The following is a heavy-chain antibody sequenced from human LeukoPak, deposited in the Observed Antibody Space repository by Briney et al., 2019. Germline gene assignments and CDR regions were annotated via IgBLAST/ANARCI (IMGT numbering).Heavy chain of an antibody. D-gene: IGHD2-2*01. V-gene: IGHV1-69*01. CDR1: GGTFSSYA. CDR3: ARDPAIVVVPAATYYYYGMDV. CDR2: IIPIFGTA. J-gene: IGHJ6*04. Sequence: GSSVKVSCKASGGTFSSYAISWVRQAPGQGLEWMGGIIPIFGTANYAQKFQGRVTITADESTSTAYMELSSLRSEDTAVCHCARDPAIVVVPAATYYYYGMDVWGKGATVTVSS.